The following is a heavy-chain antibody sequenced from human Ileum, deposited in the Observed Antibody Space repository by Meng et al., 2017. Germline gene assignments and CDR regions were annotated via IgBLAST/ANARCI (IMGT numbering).Heavy chain of an antibody. CDR2: TYYRSKWYS. V-gene: IGHV6-1*01. Sequence: QVQRPQSVPGLLKPSQTLSLTCAVSGGSVSSNIAAWNWIRQSPLRGLEWLGRTYYRSKWYSEYAVSVKSRISITPDTSKNQFSLQMNSVTPEDTAVYYCASGSGSLDYWGPGTLVTVSS. CDR3: ASGSGSLDY. D-gene: IGHD3-3*01. J-gene: IGHJ4*02. CDR1: GGSVSSNIAA.